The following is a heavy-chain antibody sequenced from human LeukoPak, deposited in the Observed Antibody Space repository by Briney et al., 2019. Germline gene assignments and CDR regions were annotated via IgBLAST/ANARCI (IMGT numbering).Heavy chain of an antibody. Sequence: PGGSLRLSXAASGFTFSSYAMSWVSQAPGKGLEWVSAISGSGGSTYYADSVKGRFTISRDNSKNTLYLQMNSLRAEDTAVYYCAKDRKLGTYFDYWGQGTLVTVSS. D-gene: IGHD7-27*01. CDR2: ISGSGGST. V-gene: IGHV3-23*01. J-gene: IGHJ4*02. CDR1: GFTFSSYA. CDR3: AKDRKLGTYFDY.